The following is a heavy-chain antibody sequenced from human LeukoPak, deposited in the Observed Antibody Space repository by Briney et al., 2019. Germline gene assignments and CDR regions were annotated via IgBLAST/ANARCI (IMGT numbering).Heavy chain of an antibody. CDR1: GFSFSTYD. Sequence: GGSLRLSCAASGFSFSTYDMNWVRQAPGKGLEWISYIHSSGTPIYCADSVKGRFSISRDNAKNTLYLEMNSLRAEDTAVYYCATGYNYGSHFDYWGQGTLVTVSS. D-gene: IGHD1-1*01. CDR2: IHSSGTPI. V-gene: IGHV3-48*03. CDR3: ATGYNYGSHFDY. J-gene: IGHJ4*02.